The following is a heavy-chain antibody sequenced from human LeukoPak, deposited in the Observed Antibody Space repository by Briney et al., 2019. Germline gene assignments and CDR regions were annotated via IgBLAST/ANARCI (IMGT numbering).Heavy chain of an antibody. J-gene: IGHJ6*02. V-gene: IGHV4-4*08. CDR1: GGSISGYS. CDR3: ARDDRYYGSGSYSFFHYGMDV. D-gene: IGHD3-10*01. CDR2: ISSSGST. Sequence: SETLSLTCTVSGGSISGYSWSWIRQPPGKGLEWIGHISSSGSTNYNPSLRSRVTMSVDTSKNQFSLKLSSVTAADTAVYYCARDDRYYGSGSYSFFHYGMDVWGQGTTVTVSS.